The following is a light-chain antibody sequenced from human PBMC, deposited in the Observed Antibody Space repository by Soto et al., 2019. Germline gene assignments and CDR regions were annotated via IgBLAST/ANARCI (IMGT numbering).Light chain of an antibody. CDR3: QQYGSSGRT. CDR2: GAS. CDR1: QSVSNNY. V-gene: IGKV3-20*01. J-gene: IGKJ1*01. Sequence: EIVLTQSPGTLSLSPGERATLSCRASQSVSNNYLAWYQQRPGQAPRLLIYGASNRATGIPDRFSGSGSGTEFTLTICSLQSEDFAVYYCQQYGSSGRTFDQGTKVDIK.